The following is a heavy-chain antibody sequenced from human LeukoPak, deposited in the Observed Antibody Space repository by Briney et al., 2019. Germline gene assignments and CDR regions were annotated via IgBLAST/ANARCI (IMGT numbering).Heavy chain of an antibody. CDR1: GFTFSSYS. CDR3: ASSLVAGYYYYNYYYMDV. CDR2: ISISSSYI. J-gene: IGHJ6*03. V-gene: IGHV3-21*01. D-gene: IGHD5-18*01. Sequence: GGSLRLSCAASGFTFSSYSMNWVRQAPGKGLEWVSSISISSSYIYYADSVEGRLTISRDNAKNSLYLQMNSLRAEDTAVYYCASSLVAGYYYYNYYYMDVWGKGTTVTVSS.